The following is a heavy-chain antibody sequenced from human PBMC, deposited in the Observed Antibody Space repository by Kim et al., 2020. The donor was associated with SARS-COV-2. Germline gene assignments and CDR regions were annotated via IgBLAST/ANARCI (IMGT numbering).Heavy chain of an antibody. CDR2: VFHTGST. V-gene: IGHV4-59*01. J-gene: IGHJ4*03. Sequence: SETLSLTCTISGGSISSYYWSWIRQPPGKGLEWIGYVFHTGSTNYNPSLKSRVAISVDKSKSQFSLRLRSVSAADTAVYYCARVDSSGYNGRGYFEHWG. CDR3: ARVDSSGYNGRGYFEH. D-gene: IGHD3-22*01. CDR1: GGSISSYY.